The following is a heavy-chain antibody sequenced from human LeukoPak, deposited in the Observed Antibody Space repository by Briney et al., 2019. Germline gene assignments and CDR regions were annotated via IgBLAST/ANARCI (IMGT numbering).Heavy chain of an antibody. CDR3: ARRSDYYDSSAYYY. J-gene: IGHJ4*02. V-gene: IGHV1-8*03. D-gene: IGHD3-22*01. CDR1: GYTFTNYD. CDR2: MNPNSSNT. Sequence: GASVNVSCKATGYTFTNYDINWDRQAPGQGLEWMGWMNPNSSNTGYAQKFQGRVTITRDTSIGTAYMELSSLSSEDTAVYYCARRSDYYDSSAYYYWGQGTLVTVSS.